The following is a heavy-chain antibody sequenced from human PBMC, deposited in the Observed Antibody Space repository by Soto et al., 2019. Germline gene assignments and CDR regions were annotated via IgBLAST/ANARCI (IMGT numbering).Heavy chain of an antibody. Sequence: EVQLLESGGGLVQPGGSLRLSCAASGFTFSTHAMTWVRQAPGKGLEWVSAFSGANNNTYYADYVKGRFTISRDNSKNTLDLQMNSLRVDDTAVYYCARGGQIGYWGQGTLVTVSS. CDR2: FSGANNNT. CDR3: ARGGQIGY. J-gene: IGHJ4*02. CDR1: GFTFSTHA. V-gene: IGHV3-23*01.